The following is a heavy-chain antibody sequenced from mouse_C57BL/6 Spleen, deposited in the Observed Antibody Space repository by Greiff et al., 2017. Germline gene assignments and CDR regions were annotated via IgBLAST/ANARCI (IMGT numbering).Heavy chain of an antibody. V-gene: IGHV14-4*01. Sequence: VQLQQSGAELVRPGASVKLSCTAPGFNIKDDYMHWVKQRPEQGLEWIGWIDPENGDTEYASKFQGKATITADTSSNTAYLQLSSLTSEDSAVYYCTTGYYGSTLYAMDYWGQGTSVTVSS. CDR1: GFNIKDDY. CDR3: TTGYYGSTLYAMDY. J-gene: IGHJ4*01. D-gene: IGHD1-1*01. CDR2: IDPENGDT.